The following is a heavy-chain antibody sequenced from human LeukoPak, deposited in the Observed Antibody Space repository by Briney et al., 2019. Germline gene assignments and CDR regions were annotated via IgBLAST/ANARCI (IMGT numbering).Heavy chain of an antibody. Sequence: GGSLRLSCAASRFTFSVHWMHWVRQAPGKGLEWVSSISSSSSYIYYADSVKGRFTISRDNAKNSLYLQMNSLRAEDTAVYYCAGEESNGFDPWGQGTLVTVSS. CDR1: RFTFSVHW. CDR2: ISSSSSYI. V-gene: IGHV3-21*01. D-gene: IGHD2/OR15-2a*01. CDR3: AGEESNGFDP. J-gene: IGHJ5*02.